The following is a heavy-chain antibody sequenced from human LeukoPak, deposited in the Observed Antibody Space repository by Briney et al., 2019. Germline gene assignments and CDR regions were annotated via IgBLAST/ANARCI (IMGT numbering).Heavy chain of an antibody. V-gene: IGHV4-39*07. D-gene: IGHD3-22*01. CDR1: GGSISSSSYY. CDR2: IYYSGST. CDR3: ARVTGYMIEDYFDY. Sequence: PSETLSLTCTVSGGSISSSSYYRGWIRQPPGKGLEWIGTIYYSGSTYYNPSLKSRVTISVDTSKNQFSLKLTSVTAADTAVYYCARVTGYMIEDYFDYWGQGTLVTVSS. J-gene: IGHJ4*02.